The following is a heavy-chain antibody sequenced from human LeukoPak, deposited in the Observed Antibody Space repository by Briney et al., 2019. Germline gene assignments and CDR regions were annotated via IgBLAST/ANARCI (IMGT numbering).Heavy chain of an antibody. CDR2: VCYSGST. D-gene: IGHD3/OR15-3a*01. J-gene: IGHJ4*02. CDR3: ASHRRRHWTEY. V-gene: IGHV4-59*01. CDR1: GDSFEHYF. Sequence: SETLSLTCTVSGDSFEHYFWSWMWQPPGKGLMCIEYVCYSGSTVCSPCLKRRLTISADTPKNEFSRKVPSVTAADRPVYHCASHRRRHWTEYWGQGTLVTVYS.